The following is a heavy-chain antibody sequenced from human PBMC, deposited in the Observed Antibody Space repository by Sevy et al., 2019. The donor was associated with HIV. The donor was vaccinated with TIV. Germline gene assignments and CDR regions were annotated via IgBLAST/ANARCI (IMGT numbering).Heavy chain of an antibody. CDR3: VRGGLGGFSYSLDC. Sequence: GGSLRLSCAASGFSFSTYWMTWVRQAPGKGLEWVATMNQDGTERDYVDSVKGRFTISRDNTKTSLFLQMNSLRAEETGVYYCVRGGLGGFSYSLDCWGQGTLVTVSS. J-gene: IGHJ4*02. V-gene: IGHV3-7*01. CDR2: MNQDGTER. D-gene: IGHD3-16*01. CDR1: GFSFSTYW.